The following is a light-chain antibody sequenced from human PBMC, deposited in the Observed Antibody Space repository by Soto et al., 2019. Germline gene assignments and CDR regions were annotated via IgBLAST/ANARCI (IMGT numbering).Light chain of an antibody. CDR1: QGISNY. CDR2: AAS. J-gene: IGKJ1*01. CDR3: QKYNSAPRT. Sequence: DIQMTQSPSSLSASVGDRVTITCRASQGISNYLAWYQQKPGKVPTLLIYAASTLQSGVPSRFSGSGSGTDFTLTISRLQPEDVATYYCQKYNSAPRTFGQGTKVEIK. V-gene: IGKV1-27*01.